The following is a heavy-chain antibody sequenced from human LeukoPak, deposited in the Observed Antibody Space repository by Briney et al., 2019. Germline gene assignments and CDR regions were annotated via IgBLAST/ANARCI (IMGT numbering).Heavy chain of an antibody. CDR1: GYTFTSYY. CDR2: INPSGGST. CDR3: AVAYSYGRDVFDI. Sequence: ASVTVSCKASGYTFTSYYIHWVRQAPGQGLEGMGLINPSGGSTSYAQSFQLRVTMTRHTSSSTVYMELRSLRSEDTAVYYCAVAYSYGRDVFDIWGQGTMVTVSS. J-gene: IGHJ3*02. D-gene: IGHD5-18*01. V-gene: IGHV1-46*01.